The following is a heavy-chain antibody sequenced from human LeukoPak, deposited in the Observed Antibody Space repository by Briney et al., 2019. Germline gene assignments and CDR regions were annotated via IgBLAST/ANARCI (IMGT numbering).Heavy chain of an antibody. J-gene: IGHJ4*02. Sequence: GGSLRLSCAASGFTFSSYWMTWVRQAPGKGLEWEANIKQDGTERYYVDSVKGRFTISRDNAKNSLYLQMNSLRAEDTAVYYCARDPPVTAKDWGQGTLVTVSS. V-gene: IGHV3-7*01. CDR1: GFTFSSYW. D-gene: IGHD2-21*02. CDR2: IKQDGTER. CDR3: ARDPPVTAKD.